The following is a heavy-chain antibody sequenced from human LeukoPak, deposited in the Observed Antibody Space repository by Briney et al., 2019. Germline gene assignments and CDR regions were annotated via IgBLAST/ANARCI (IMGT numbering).Heavy chain of an antibody. CDR1: GFTFSNNA. V-gene: IGHV3-23*01. J-gene: IGHJ4*02. D-gene: IGHD1-1*01. Sequence: PGGSLRLSCVASGFTFSNNAASWFRQAPGKGLEWVSTVGRGGGDTYYADSVRGRFTISKDSSKNTLQMNSLSADDTAMYYCVKHSGSVYGNSDYWGQGILVTVSS. CDR3: VKHSGSVYGNSDY. CDR2: VGRGGGDT.